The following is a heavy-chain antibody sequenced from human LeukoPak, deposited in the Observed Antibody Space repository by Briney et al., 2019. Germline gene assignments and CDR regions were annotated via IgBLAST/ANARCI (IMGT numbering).Heavy chain of an antibody. J-gene: IGHJ4*02. CDR2: ICGSGGCI. D-gene: IGHD6-25*01. Sequence: GGSLRRSCAASGFTFITYAIYWVRQAPGKGLEWVSGICGSGGCIYYADSVKGRFTISRDNSKNTVYLQMNSLTADDTAIYYCAKTTAGYSSGRYPGWPADCWGQGTLVTVSS. CDR1: GFTFITYA. CDR3: AKTTAGYSSGRYPGWPADC. V-gene: IGHV3-23*01.